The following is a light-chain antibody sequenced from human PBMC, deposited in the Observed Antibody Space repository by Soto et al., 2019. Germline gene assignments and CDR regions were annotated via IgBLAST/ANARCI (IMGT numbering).Light chain of an antibody. V-gene: IGKV2-30*01. CDR1: QSLGSNEGNTR. J-gene: IGKJ2*01. CDR3: MQYTHWPHT. CDR2: MVS. Sequence: DVVVTQSPLSLPVTLGQPASISCKSSQSLGSNEGNTRLDWFHQRPGQSPRRLIYMVSKRDSGVPDRFSGSGSGTDFTLKINRVEAEDVGIYFCMQYTHWPHTFGQGTKLEIE.